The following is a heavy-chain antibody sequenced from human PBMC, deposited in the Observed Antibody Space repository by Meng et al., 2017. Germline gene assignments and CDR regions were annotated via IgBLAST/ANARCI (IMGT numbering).Heavy chain of an antibody. CDR1: GFTFSSYG. CDR2: IWYDGSNK. J-gene: IGHJ5*02. CDR3: ARERRAANNWFDP. D-gene: IGHD2-15*01. V-gene: IGHV3-33*01. Sequence: GESLKISCAASGFTFSSYGMHWVRQAPGKGLEWVAVIWYDGSNKYYADSVKGRFTISRDNSKNTLYLQMNSLRAEDTAVYYCARERRAANNWFDPWGQGTRVTVSS.